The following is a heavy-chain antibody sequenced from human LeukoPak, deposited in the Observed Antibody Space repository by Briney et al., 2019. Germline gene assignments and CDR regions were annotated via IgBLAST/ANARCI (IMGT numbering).Heavy chain of an antibody. CDR3: ARQWFRAAAACRIGWFDP. J-gene: IGHJ5*02. CDR1: GGSISSYY. V-gene: IGHV4-59*08. Sequence: SETLSLTCTVSGGSISSYYWSWIRQPPGKGLEWIGDIYYSGSTNYNPSLKSRVKISVDTSKTQFSLKLSSVTAANTAVYYCARQWFRAAAACRIGWFDPWGQGTLVTVSS. D-gene: IGHD6-13*01. CDR2: IYYSGST.